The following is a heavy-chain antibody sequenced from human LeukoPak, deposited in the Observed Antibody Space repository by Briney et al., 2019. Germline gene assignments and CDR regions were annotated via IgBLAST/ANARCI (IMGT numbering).Heavy chain of an antibody. V-gene: IGHV5-51*01. J-gene: IGHJ5*02. CDR1: GYSFTNYW. CDR2: IYPGDSDT. Sequence: GESLKISCKGSGYSFTNYWIGWVRQMPGKGLEWMGIIYPGDSDTRYSPSFQGQVTISVDKSISTAYLQWSSLKASDTAMYYCARDGFGELSSDWFDPWGQGTLVTVSS. CDR3: ARDGFGELSSDWFDP. D-gene: IGHD3-10*01.